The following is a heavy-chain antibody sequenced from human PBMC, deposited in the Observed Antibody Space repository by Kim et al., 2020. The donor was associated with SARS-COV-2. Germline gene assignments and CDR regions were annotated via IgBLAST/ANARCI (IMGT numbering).Heavy chain of an antibody. V-gene: IGHV3-33*01. CDR1: GFTFSSYG. J-gene: IGHJ4*02. CDR2: IWYDGSNK. Sequence: GGSLRLSCAASGFTFSSYGMHWVRQAPGKGLEWVAVIWYDGSNKYYADSVKGRFTISRDNSKNTLYLQMNSLRAEDTAVYYCARVSVASGATLFDYWGQGTLVTVSS. D-gene: IGHD1-26*01. CDR3: ARVSVASGATLFDY.